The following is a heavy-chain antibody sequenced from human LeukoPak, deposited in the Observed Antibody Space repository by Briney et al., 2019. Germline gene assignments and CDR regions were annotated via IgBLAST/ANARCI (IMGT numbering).Heavy chain of an antibody. Sequence: GGSLRLSCAASGFTFSSYAMNWVRQAPGKGLEWISATSGSGGSTYYADSVKGRFTISRDKSKNTLYLQMNSPRAEDTAVYYCAKDSDPYGSGSLGYWGQGILVTVSS. CDR2: TSGSGGST. D-gene: IGHD3-10*01. CDR3: AKDSDPYGSGSLGY. J-gene: IGHJ4*02. V-gene: IGHV3-23*01. CDR1: GFTFSSYA.